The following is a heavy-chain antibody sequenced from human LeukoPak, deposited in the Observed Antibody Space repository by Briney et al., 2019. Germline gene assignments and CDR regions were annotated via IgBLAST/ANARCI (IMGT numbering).Heavy chain of an antibody. CDR2: IYSGGST. CDR1: GFTVSSNY. CDR3: AKLWRGSHPRYFDH. J-gene: IGHJ4*02. V-gene: IGHV3-53*01. Sequence: GGSLRLSCAASGFTVSSNYMSWVRQAPGKGLEWVSVIYSGGSTYYADSVKGRFTISRDNSKNTVYLQMNSLRAEDTAVYYCAKLWRGSHPRYFDHWGQGTLVTVSS. D-gene: IGHD1-26*01.